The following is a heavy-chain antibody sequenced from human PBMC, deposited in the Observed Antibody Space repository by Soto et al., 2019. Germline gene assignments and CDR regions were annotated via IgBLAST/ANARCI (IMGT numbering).Heavy chain of an antibody. J-gene: IGHJ4*02. CDR3: ARDRRTYYDSSGYYYAFDY. CDR1: GGTFSSYA. CDR2: IIPIFGTA. D-gene: IGHD3-22*01. V-gene: IGHV1-69*13. Sequence: SVKVSCKASGGTFSSYAISWVRQAPGQGLEWMGGIIPIFGTANYAQKFQGRVTITADESTSTAYMELSSLRSEDTAVYYCARDRRTYYDSSGYYYAFDYWGQGTLVTVSS.